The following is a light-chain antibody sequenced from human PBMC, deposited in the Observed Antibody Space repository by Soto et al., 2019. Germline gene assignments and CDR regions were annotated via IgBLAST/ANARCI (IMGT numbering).Light chain of an antibody. CDR2: GAS. J-gene: IGKJ3*01. Sequence: ETVLTQSPGTLSLSPGERATLSCRASQSVSSSYLAWYQQKPGQAPRLLIFGASTRATGIPDRFSGTGSGTDFTLTISRLEPEDFAVYYCQQYGNSPFTFGPGTTVDIK. V-gene: IGKV3-20*01. CDR1: QSVSSSY. CDR3: QQYGNSPFT.